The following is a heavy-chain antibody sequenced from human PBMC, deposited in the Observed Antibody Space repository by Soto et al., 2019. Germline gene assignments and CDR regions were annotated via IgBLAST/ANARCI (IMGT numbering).Heavy chain of an antibody. Sequence: SETLSLTCAVYGGSFSGYYWSWIRQPPGKGLEWIGEINHSGSTNYNPSLKSRVTISVDTSKNQFSLKLSSVTAADTAVYYCARGRKGVTMVRGVRYEKYYFDYWGQGTLVTVSS. D-gene: IGHD3-10*01. V-gene: IGHV4-34*01. CDR3: ARGRKGVTMVRGVRYEKYYFDY. J-gene: IGHJ4*02. CDR2: INHSGST. CDR1: GGSFSGYY.